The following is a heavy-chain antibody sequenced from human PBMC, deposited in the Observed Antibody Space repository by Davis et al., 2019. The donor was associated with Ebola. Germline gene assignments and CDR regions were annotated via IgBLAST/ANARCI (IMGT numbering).Heavy chain of an antibody. Sequence: PGGSLRLSCAASGFTFSTYTMTWVRQAPGKGLEWVSSISSSGTFVYYADSLKGRFTISRDNARTSVFLQMNSVRADDTAVYYCARADYGDDPIDFWGQGTLVTVSS. V-gene: IGHV3-21*01. CDR2: ISSSGTFV. CDR3: ARADYGDDPIDF. CDR1: GFTFSTYT. D-gene: IGHD4-17*01. J-gene: IGHJ4*02.